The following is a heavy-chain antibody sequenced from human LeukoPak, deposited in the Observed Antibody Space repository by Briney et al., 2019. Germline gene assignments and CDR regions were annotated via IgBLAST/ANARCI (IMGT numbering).Heavy chain of an antibody. J-gene: IGHJ4*02. CDR1: GFTFSIYA. V-gene: IGHV3-23*01. D-gene: IGHD3-3*01. Sequence: GGSLRLSCSASGFTFSIYAMSGVGQAPGKGLEWVSAISGSGGSTYYADSVKGRFTISRDNSKNTLYLQMNSLRAEDTAVYYCAKVRPPRFLEWLSHFDYWGQGTLVTVSS. CDR2: ISGSGGST. CDR3: AKVRPPRFLEWLSHFDY.